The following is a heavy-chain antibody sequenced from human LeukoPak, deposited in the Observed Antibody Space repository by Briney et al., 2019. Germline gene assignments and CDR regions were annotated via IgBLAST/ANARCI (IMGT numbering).Heavy chain of an antibody. CDR3: ARVSLGYCSGGSCYSYYYYMDV. CDR2: IKEDGSEK. Sequence: GGSLRLSCAASGFIFTDYWMYWVRQAPGRGLAWVANIKEDGSEKNYVDSVKGRFTISRDNAKNSVYLQMNSLRVEDTAVYYCARVSLGYCSGGSCYSYYYYMDVWGEGTTVTVSS. V-gene: IGHV3-7*01. CDR1: GFIFTDYW. D-gene: IGHD2-15*01. J-gene: IGHJ6*03.